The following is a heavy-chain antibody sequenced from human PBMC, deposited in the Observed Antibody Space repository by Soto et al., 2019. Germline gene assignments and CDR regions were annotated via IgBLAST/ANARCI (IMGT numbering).Heavy chain of an antibody. J-gene: IGHJ5*02. CDR3: ARGYESGYTFGHDL. CDR1: GDPISSTY. CDR2: IYSSGSN. D-gene: IGHD3-3*01. Sequence: QVQLHESGPGLVKPSATLSLTCTVSGDPISSTYWSWVRQRAGRGLEWIGRIYSSGSNNYNPSLESRVTISVDTSKNQFSLTLRSVTAADTAVYFCARGYESGYTFGHDLWGQGTLVTVSS. V-gene: IGHV4-4*07.